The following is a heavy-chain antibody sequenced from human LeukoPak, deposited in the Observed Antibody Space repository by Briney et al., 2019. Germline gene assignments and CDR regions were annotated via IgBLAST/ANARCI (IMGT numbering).Heavy chain of an antibody. J-gene: IGHJ4*02. D-gene: IGHD1-7*01. Sequence: GGSLRLSCAASGFTFSSYAMSWVRQAPGKGLEWVSAISVLCRSPTYSASLKGRFTISRDNSKNTLYLQMNSLRAEDTAVYYCAKVKGRGYNWNYYFDYWGQGTLVTVSS. CDR2: ISVLCRSP. CDR1: GFTFSSYA. V-gene: IGHV3-23*01. CDR3: AKVKGRGYNWNYYFDY.